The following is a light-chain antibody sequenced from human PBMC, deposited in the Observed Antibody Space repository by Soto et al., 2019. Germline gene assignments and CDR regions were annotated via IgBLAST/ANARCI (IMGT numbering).Light chain of an antibody. CDR1: SSDVGGYNY. CDR2: DLS. Sequence: QSALTQPASVSGSPGQSITISCTGTSSDVGGYNYVSWYQQHPGKAPKLMIYDLSNRPSGVSNRFSGSKSANTASLTISGLQAEDEADYYCSSYTSSVTYVFGTGTKVTVL. J-gene: IGLJ1*01. V-gene: IGLV2-14*01. CDR3: SSYTSSVTYV.